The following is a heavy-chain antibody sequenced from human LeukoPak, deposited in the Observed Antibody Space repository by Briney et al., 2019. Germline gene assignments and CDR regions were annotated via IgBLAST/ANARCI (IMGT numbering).Heavy chain of an antibody. V-gene: IGHV3-9*01. CDR3: AKDYYDSSGYYEKTFDY. Sequence: GGSLRLSCAASGFTFDDYAMHWVRQAPGKGLEWVSGISWNSGSIGYADSVKGRFTISRDNAKNSLYLQMNSLRAEDTALYYCAKDYYDSSGYYEKTFDYWGQGTLVTVSS. CDR2: ISWNSGSI. CDR1: GFTFDDYA. D-gene: IGHD3-22*01. J-gene: IGHJ4*02.